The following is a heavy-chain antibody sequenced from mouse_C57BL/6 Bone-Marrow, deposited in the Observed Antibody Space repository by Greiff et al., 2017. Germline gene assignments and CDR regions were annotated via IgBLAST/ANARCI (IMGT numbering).Heavy chain of an antibody. CDR3: TSGIYYYGSFDY. V-gene: IGHV1-15*01. Sequence: QVQLKQSGAELVRPGASVTLSCTASGYTFTDYEMHWVKQTPVHGLEWIGAIDPETGGTAYNQKFKGKAILTADNAVSTAYMELRSLTSEDSAVYYCTSGIYYYGSFDYWGQGTTLTVSS. CDR2: IDPETGGT. J-gene: IGHJ2*01. D-gene: IGHD1-1*01. CDR1: GYTFTDYE.